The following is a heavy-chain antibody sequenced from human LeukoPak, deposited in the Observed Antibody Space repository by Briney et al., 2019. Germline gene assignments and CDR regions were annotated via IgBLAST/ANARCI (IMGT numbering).Heavy chain of an antibody. J-gene: IGHJ4*02. V-gene: IGHV4-30-2*01. CDR1: GGSISSDAYS. D-gene: IGHD5-18*01. Sequence: SETLSLTCAVSGGSISSDAYSWNWIRQPPGKGLEWIGYIFHSGSTYYNPSLKSRVPMSVAKSKNQFSLRLGTVTAAAGACLYWARATAMVTYFDDWGQGTLVTVSS. CDR3: ARATAMVTYFDD. CDR2: IFHSGST.